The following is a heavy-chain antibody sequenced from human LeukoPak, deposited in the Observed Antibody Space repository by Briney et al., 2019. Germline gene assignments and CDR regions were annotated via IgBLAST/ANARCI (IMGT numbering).Heavy chain of an antibody. V-gene: IGHV4-30-4*01. Sequence: PSETLSLTCTVSGGSISSGDYYWSWIRQPPGKGLEWIAYMYYSGSTYYNPSLKSRVTMSADTSKNQLSLKLSSVTAADTAVYYCARPYYYGSRIDPWGQGILVTVSS. D-gene: IGHD3-22*01. CDR2: MYYSGST. CDR3: ARPYYYGSRIDP. CDR1: GGSISSGDYY. J-gene: IGHJ5*02.